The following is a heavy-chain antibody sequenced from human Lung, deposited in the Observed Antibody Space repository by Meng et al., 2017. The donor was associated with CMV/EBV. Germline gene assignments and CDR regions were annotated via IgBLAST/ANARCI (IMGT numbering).Heavy chain of an antibody. CDR3: AKGYYDSSGYYYN. D-gene: IGHD3-22*01. J-gene: IGHJ4*02. CDR2: ISGSGGST. Sequence: GESLKISCAASGFTFSSYAMSWVRQAPGKGLEWVSAISGSGGSTYYADSVKGRFTISRDNSKNTLYLQMNSLRAEDTAVYYCAKGYYDSSGYYYNWGQGTLVXVSS. CDR1: GFTFSSYA. V-gene: IGHV3-23*01.